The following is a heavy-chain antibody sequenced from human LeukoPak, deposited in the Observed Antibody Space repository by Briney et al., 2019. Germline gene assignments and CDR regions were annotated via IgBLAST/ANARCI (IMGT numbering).Heavy chain of an antibody. CDR3: ARATTGDDAFDI. J-gene: IGHJ3*02. CDR2: ISSSSSYI. D-gene: IGHD7-27*01. Sequence: GGSLRLSCAASGFTFSSYSMNWVRQAPGKGLEWVSSISSSSSYIYYADSVKGRFTISRDNAKNSLYLQMNSLRAEDTAVYYCARATTGDDAFDIWGQGTMVTVSS. V-gene: IGHV3-21*01. CDR1: GFTFSSYS.